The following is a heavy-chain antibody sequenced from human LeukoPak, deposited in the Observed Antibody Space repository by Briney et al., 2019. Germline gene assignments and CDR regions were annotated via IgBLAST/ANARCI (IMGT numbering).Heavy chain of an antibody. Sequence: SETLSLTCTVSGGSISSSSYYWGWIRQPPGKGLEWIGSIYYSGSTYYNPPLKSRVTISVDTSKNQFSLKLSSVTAADTAVYYCARLHYYDSSGYPYFDYWGQGTLVTVSS. V-gene: IGHV4-39*01. CDR1: GGSISSSSYY. CDR2: IYYSGST. CDR3: ARLHYYDSSGYPYFDY. D-gene: IGHD3-22*01. J-gene: IGHJ4*02.